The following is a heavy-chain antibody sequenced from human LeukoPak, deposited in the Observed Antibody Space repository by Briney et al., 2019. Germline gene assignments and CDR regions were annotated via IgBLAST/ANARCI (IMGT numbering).Heavy chain of an antibody. CDR1: GSTLSKYA. Sequence: TGGSLRLSCAASGSTLSKYAMNWVRQAPGKGLEWVSGIDGSGGRPPSADSVKGRFTISRDISKNTLYLQMDSLRAEDTAAYYCARGKDHDFWNPFDHWGQGTLVTVSS. CDR2: IDGSGGRP. CDR3: ARGKDHDFWNPFDH. D-gene: IGHD3-3*01. V-gene: IGHV3-23*01. J-gene: IGHJ4*02.